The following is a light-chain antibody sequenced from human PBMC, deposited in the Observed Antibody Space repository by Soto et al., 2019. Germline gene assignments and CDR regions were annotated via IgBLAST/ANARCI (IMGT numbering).Light chain of an antibody. CDR3: CSYAGDSTWV. V-gene: IGLV2-23*01. CDR1: ISDVGRFNL. J-gene: IGLJ2*01. CDR2: EGN. Sequence: QPVLTQPASVSGSPGQSISISCTGTISDVGRFNLVSWYQQHPGKAPKLVIYEGNKRPSGLSNRFSGSKSGNTASLTISGLQAEDEADYYCCSYAGDSTWVFGGGTKVTVL.